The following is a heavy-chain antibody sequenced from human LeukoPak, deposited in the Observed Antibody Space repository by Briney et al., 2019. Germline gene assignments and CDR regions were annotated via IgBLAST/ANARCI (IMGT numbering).Heavy chain of an antibody. CDR3: ARGGNRFGGFYFDY. CDR1: ADSLSSGGHY. Sequence: SQTLSLTCTVSADSLSSGGHYWAGIRQFPGKGLESIGFIHHSGRSRHNPSLKDRVAISVDTSRKQFALKLSSVTAADTAMYYCARGGNRFGGFYFDYWGQGIQVIVSS. CDR2: IHHSGRS. V-gene: IGHV4-31*03. D-gene: IGHD3-10*01. J-gene: IGHJ4*02.